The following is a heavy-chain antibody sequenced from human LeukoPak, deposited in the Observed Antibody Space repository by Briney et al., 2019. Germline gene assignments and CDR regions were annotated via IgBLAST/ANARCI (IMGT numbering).Heavy chain of an antibody. V-gene: IGHV3-48*01. D-gene: IGHD4-17*01. CDR1: GFTFSTYS. Sequence: GSLRLSRSASGFTFSTYSMNWVRPAPGKGPGWVSYISTTTSAIYYADSVKGRFTVSRDNAKSSLYLQMNSLRADDTAVYYCARAPYGERGGSDYWGQGTLVTVSS. J-gene: IGHJ4*02. CDR2: ISTTTSAI. CDR3: ARAPYGERGGSDY.